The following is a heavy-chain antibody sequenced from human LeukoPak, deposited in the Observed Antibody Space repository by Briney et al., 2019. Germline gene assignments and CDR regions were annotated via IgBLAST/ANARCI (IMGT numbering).Heavy chain of an antibody. CDR2: IYSGGST. V-gene: IGHV3-66*02. Sequence: GGSLRLSCAASGFTVSSNYMNWVRQAPGKGLEWVSVIYSGGSTYYADSVKGRFTISRDNSENTLYLQMDSLRAEDTAVYYCGKGGRWYSSGPSYFDYWGQGTLVTVSS. D-gene: IGHD5-18*01. CDR3: GKGGRWYSSGPSYFDY. J-gene: IGHJ4*02. CDR1: GFTVSSNY.